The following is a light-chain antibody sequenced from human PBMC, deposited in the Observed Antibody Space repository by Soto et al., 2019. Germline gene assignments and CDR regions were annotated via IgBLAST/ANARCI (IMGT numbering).Light chain of an antibody. CDR3: QPDSNWPHT. J-gene: IGKJ4*02. CDR1: QSVDIN. CDR2: DTS. V-gene: IGKV3-15*01. Sequence: RWSPATLSVSPGERVTVSCGASQSVDINLAWYQHKPGQTPRLLIYDTSTRATGVPTRFSGSRAWAEFTLTINSLQSEDFAVYFCQPDSNWPHTVGGGTKVDIK.